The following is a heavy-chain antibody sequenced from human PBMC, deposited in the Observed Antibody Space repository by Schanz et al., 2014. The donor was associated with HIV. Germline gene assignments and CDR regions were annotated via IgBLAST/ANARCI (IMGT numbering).Heavy chain of an antibody. CDR3: ARDLRVVPAASENWFDP. CDR2: INAYNGNT. V-gene: IGHV1-18*01. J-gene: IGHJ5*02. D-gene: IGHD2-2*01. CDR1: GYTFSTYG. Sequence: QVQLVQSGDEVKKPGASVKVSCKASGYTFSTYGISWVRQAPGQGLEWMGWINAYNGNTHYAQKFQGRVTMTTDTSTSTACMELRNLRSDDTAVYYCARDLRVVPAASENWFDPWGQGTLVTVSS.